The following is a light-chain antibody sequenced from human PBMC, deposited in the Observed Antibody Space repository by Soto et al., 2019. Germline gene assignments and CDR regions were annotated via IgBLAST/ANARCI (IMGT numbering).Light chain of an antibody. J-gene: IGKJ1*01. CDR3: QHNFSYPQA. V-gene: IGKV1-39*01. CDR2: DAS. CDR1: QSISSL. Sequence: DIQVTQSPSTLSRSVGDRVTITCRASQSISSLLNWYQQKPGKAPKVLINDASTLQGGVPSRFSGSGSGTDFTLTINSLQPEDFATYFCQHNFSYPQAFGQGTKVDIK.